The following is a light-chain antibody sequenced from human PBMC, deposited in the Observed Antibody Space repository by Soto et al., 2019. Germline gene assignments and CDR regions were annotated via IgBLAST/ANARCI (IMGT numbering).Light chain of an antibody. CDR1: QSVSSN. Sequence: EIVMTQSPATLSVSPGERATLSCRASQSVSSNLAWYQQKPGQAPRLIIYGASTRATGIPARFSGSGSGTEFTLTISSLQSEDFAVYYCQQYNNCPITFGQGTRLEIK. CDR3: QQYNNCPIT. V-gene: IGKV3-15*01. J-gene: IGKJ5*01. CDR2: GAS.